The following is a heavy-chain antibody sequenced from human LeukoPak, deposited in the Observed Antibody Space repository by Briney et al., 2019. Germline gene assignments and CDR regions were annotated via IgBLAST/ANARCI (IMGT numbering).Heavy chain of an antibody. Sequence: PGGSLRLSCAASGFTFSSYGMHWVRQAPGKGLEWVAVIWYDGTNTYYADSVKGRFTISRDNSKNTLYLQMNSLRAEDTAVYYCARDFCSGGSCYPDAFDIWGQGTMVTVSP. J-gene: IGHJ3*02. CDR1: GFTFSSYG. D-gene: IGHD2-15*01. CDR3: ARDFCSGGSCYPDAFDI. CDR2: IWYDGTNT. V-gene: IGHV3-33*01.